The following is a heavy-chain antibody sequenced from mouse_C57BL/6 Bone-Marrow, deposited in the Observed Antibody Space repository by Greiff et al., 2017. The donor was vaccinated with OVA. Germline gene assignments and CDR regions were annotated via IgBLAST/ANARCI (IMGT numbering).Heavy chain of an antibody. V-gene: IGHV1-15*01. D-gene: IGHD2-5*01. J-gene: IGHJ4*01. CDR2: IDPETGGT. CDR3: TIGYSNYYAMDY. Sequence: QVQLQQSGAELVRPGASVTLSCKASGYTFTDYEMHWVKQTPVHGLEWIGAIDPETGGTAYNQKFKGKAILTADKSSSTAYMELRSLTSEDSAVYYCTIGYSNYYAMDYWGQGTAVTVSS. CDR1: GYTFTDYE.